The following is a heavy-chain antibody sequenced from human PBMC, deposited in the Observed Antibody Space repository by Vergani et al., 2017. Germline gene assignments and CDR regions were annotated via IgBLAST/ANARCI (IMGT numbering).Heavy chain of an antibody. CDR2: INDNGFNT. D-gene: IGHD2-21*01. Sequence: EVQLVESGGGLVQPGGSLRLSCAASGFTFSRHWMHWVRQAPGKGLEWVSAINDNGFNTYYSDSVKGRFTISRDNSKNTLYLQMNSLRAEDTAVYYCAKRVIANYYMDVWGTGTTVTASS. J-gene: IGHJ6*03. CDR1: GFTFSRHW. V-gene: IGHV3-23*04. CDR3: AKRVIANYYMDV.